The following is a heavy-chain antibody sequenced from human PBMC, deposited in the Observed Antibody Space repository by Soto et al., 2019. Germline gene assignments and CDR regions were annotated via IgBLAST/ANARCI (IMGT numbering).Heavy chain of an antibody. CDR1: GYTFTTSA. CDR2: INTGDGNT. J-gene: IGHJ5*02. Sequence: ASVKVSCKASGYTFTTSAIHWVRQAPGQGLEWMGWINTGDGNTKYSQNFQGRVTFIRDTSATTVYMELSSLTSEDTATYYCAKDRAIQVSGTGWFGPWGQGTLVTVSS. D-gene: IGHD6-19*01. CDR3: AKDRAIQVSGTGWFGP. V-gene: IGHV1-3*04.